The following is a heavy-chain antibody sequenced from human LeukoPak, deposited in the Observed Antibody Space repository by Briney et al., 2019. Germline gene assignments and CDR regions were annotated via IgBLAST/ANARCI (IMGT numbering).Heavy chain of an antibody. Sequence: GGSLRLSCAASGFTFSNYEMNWVRQAPGKGLDWVAYISRGGRTVDYADSVKGRFTISRDSAKNALYLQMNSLRAEDTAVYYCARGIGLNMKTAFDIWGQGTMVTVSS. CDR1: GFTFSNYE. CDR3: ARGIGLNMKTAFDI. CDR2: ISRGGRTV. V-gene: IGHV3-48*03. J-gene: IGHJ3*02.